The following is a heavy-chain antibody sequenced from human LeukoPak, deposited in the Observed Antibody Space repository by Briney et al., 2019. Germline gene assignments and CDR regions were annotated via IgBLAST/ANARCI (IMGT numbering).Heavy chain of an antibody. V-gene: IGHV1-69*02. D-gene: IGHD3-3*01. J-gene: IGHJ6*03. Sequence: SVKVSCKASGGTFSSYIISWVRQAPGQGLEWMGRIIPILGIANYAQKFQGRVTITADKSTSTAYMELSSLRSEDTAVYYCATTVITIFGVPPSYYMDVWGKGTTVTVSS. CDR3: ATTVITIFGVPPSYYMDV. CDR2: IIPILGIA. CDR1: GGTFSSYI.